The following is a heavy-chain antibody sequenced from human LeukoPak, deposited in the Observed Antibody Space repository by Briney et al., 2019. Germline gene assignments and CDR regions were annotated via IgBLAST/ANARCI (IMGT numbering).Heavy chain of an antibody. Sequence: PGGSLRLSCAASGFTFSSHNMNWVRQAPMKGLEWVSSIGTDGSYIYYADSVKGRFTISRDNAKNSLYLQMNSLRDEDTAVYYCARVGYYGSGSYYNYYYGMDVWGQGTTVTVSS. CDR1: GFTFSSHN. CDR2: IGTDGSYI. CDR3: ARVGYYGSGSYYNYYYGMDV. D-gene: IGHD3-10*01. J-gene: IGHJ6*02. V-gene: IGHV3-21*01.